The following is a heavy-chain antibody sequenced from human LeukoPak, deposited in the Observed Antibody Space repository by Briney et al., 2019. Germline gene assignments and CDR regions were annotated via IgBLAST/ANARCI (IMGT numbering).Heavy chain of an antibody. Sequence: ASVKVSCKASGYTFTSYDINWVRQATGQGLEWMGWMNPNSGSTGYAQKFQGRVTMTTDTSTSTAYMELRSLRSDDTAVYYCARDGLLLWFGELLWTPKAITEYWGQGTLVTVSS. CDR2: MNPNSGST. J-gene: IGHJ4*02. CDR1: GYTFTSYD. CDR3: ARDGLLLWFGELLWTPKAITEY. D-gene: IGHD3-10*01. V-gene: IGHV1-8*02.